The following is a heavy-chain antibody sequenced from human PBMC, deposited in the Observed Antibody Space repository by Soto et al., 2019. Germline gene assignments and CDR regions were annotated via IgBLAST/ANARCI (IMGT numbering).Heavy chain of an antibody. Sequence: QVQLQQWGAGLLKPSETLSLTCAVYGGSFSGYYWSWIRQPPGKGLEWIGEINHSGSTNYNPSLKSRVTISVDTSKNQFSLKLSSVTAADTAVYYCARGEGYCSSTSCYFYFDYWGQGTLGTGSS. CDR3: ARGEGYCSSTSCYFYFDY. CDR2: INHSGST. D-gene: IGHD2-2*01. J-gene: IGHJ4*02. CDR1: GGSFSGYY. V-gene: IGHV4-34*01.